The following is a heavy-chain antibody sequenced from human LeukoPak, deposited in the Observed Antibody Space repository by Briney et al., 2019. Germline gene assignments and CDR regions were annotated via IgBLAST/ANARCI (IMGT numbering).Heavy chain of an antibody. Sequence: SETLSLTCIVSGGSISSGGYYWSWIRQPPGKGLEWIGYIHHGGSTYYNPSLKSRVTISVDRSKNQFSLKLSSVTAADTAVYYCAREQWELRAIDYWGQGTLVTVSS. CDR2: IHHGGST. J-gene: IGHJ4*02. V-gene: IGHV4-30-2*01. CDR3: AREQWELRAIDY. CDR1: GGSISSGGYY. D-gene: IGHD1-26*01.